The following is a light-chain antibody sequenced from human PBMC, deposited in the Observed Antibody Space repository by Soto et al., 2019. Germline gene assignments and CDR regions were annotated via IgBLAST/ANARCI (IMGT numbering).Light chain of an antibody. Sequence: DIHMAQSPSSLSSSIEDRVTITCRESQNISTSFIRYHQKPRKAPDLLMYCASSFQRGAISRSTGRGAGRKFTLSTIDLLREEYATYYCQQNYSIPLTFGQGTRLEIK. CDR1: QNISTS. J-gene: IGKJ5*01. V-gene: IGKV1-39*01. CDR3: QQNYSIPLT. CDR2: CAS.